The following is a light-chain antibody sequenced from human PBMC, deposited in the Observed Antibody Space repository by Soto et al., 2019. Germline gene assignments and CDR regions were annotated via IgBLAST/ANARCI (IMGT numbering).Light chain of an antibody. Sequence: QSVLTQPPSASGAPGQRVFISCSGSSSNIGSNYVYWYQQLPGTAPKLLIYRNNQRRSGVPDRFSGSKSGTSVSLAISGLRSEDEADYYCAAWDDSLSGVLFGGGTKLTVL. CDR3: AAWDDSLSGVL. J-gene: IGLJ2*01. CDR1: SSNIGSNY. CDR2: RNN. V-gene: IGLV1-47*01.